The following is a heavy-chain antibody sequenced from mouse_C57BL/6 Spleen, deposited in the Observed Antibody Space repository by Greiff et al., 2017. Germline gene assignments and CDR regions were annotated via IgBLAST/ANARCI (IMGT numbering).Heavy chain of an antibody. Sequence: EVKVEESGGGLVQPGGSLSLSCAASGFTFTDYYMSWVRQPPGKALEWLGFIRNKANGYTTEYSASVKGRFTISRDNSQSILYLQMNALRAEDSATYYCARYSSSYAMDYWGQGTSVTVSS. J-gene: IGHJ4*01. D-gene: IGHD1-3*01. V-gene: IGHV7-3*01. CDR2: IRNKANGYTT. CDR3: ARYSSSYAMDY. CDR1: GFTFTDYY.